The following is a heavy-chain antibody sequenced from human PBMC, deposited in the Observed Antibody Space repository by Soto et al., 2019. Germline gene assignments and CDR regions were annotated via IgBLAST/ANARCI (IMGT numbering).Heavy chain of an antibody. CDR1: GFTFSSYS. V-gene: IGHV3-21*01. Sequence: EVQLVESGGGLVKPGGSLRLSCAASGFTFSSYSMNWVRQAPGKGLEWVSSISSSSSYIYYADSVKGRFTISRDNAKISLYLQMNSRRAEDTAVYFFARVLYGGGFDYWGQGTLVTVSS. CDR2: ISSSSSYI. J-gene: IGHJ4*02. CDR3: ARVLYGGGFDY. D-gene: IGHD3-10*02.